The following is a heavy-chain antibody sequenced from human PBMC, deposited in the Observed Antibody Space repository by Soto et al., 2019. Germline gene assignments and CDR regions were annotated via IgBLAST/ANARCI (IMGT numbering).Heavy chain of an antibody. J-gene: IGHJ4*02. V-gene: IGHV3-11*01. D-gene: IGHD6-13*01. CDR2: ISSSGSTI. CDR1: GFTFSDYY. Sequence: GGSLRLSCAASGFTFSDYYMSWIRQAPGKGLEWVSYISSSGSTIYYADSVKGRFTISRDNAKNSLYLQMNSLRAEDTAVYYCASLSSSWYGVDYFDYWGQGTLVTVSS. CDR3: ASLSSSWYGVDYFDY.